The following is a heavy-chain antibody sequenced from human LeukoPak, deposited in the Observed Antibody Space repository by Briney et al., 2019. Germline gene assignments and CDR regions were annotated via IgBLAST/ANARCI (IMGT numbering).Heavy chain of an antibody. CDR1: GGSISSYY. CDR2: IHYYGNT. CDR3: AVSRIAVTGTINY. V-gene: IGHV4-59*01. D-gene: IGHD6-19*01. Sequence: SESLSLTCSVSGGSISSYYWSWLRQSPGKGLEWIGYIHYYGNTNYNPSLKSRVTISIATSNNQFSLKLSSVTAADTAVYYCAVSRIAVTGTINYWGQGTLVTVSS. J-gene: IGHJ4*02.